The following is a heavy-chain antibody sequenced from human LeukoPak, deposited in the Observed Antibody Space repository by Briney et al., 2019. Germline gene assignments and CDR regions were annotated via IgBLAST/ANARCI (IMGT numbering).Heavy chain of an antibody. J-gene: IGHJ4*02. CDR1: GGTFSSYA. D-gene: IGHD2-15*01. Sequence: ASVKVSCKASGGTFSSYAISWVRQAPGQGLEWMGGIIPIFGTANYAQKFQGRVTITADKSTSTAYMELSSLRSEDMAVYYCARDELGYCSGGSRYSARLPDYWGQGTLVTVSS. CDR2: IIPIFGTA. V-gene: IGHV1-69*06. CDR3: ARDELGYCSGGSRYSARLPDY.